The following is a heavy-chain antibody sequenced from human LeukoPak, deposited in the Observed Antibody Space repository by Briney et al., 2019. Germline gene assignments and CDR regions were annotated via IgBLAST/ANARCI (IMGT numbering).Heavy chain of an antibody. V-gene: IGHV3-33*01. Sequence: GRSLRLSCAASGFTFSSYGMHWVRQAPGKGLEWVAVIWYDGCNKYYADSVKGRFTISRDNSKNTLYLQMNSLRAEDTAVYYCARDLPYYYDSSGYFPLDYWGQGTLVTVSS. D-gene: IGHD3-22*01. J-gene: IGHJ4*02. CDR1: GFTFSSYG. CDR3: ARDLPYYYDSSGYFPLDY. CDR2: IWYDGCNK.